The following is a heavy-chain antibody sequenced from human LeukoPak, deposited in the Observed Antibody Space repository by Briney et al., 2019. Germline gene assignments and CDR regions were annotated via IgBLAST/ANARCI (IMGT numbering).Heavy chain of an antibody. D-gene: IGHD6-19*01. CDR1: GYSISSGYY. J-gene: IGHJ4*02. Sequence: SETLSLTCAVSGYSISSGYYWGWIRPAPGKGLEWIGSIYHSGSTYYNPSLKSRVTISVDTPKNQFSLKLSSVTAADTAVYYCARKGVAVASFDYWGQGTLVTVSS. CDR2: IYHSGST. CDR3: ARKGVAVASFDY. V-gene: IGHV4-38-2*01.